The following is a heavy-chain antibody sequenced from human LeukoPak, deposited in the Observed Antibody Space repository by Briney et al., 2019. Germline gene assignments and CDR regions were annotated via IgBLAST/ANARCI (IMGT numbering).Heavy chain of an antibody. CDR2: LSFDGSNE. CDR1: GFTFSSYS. D-gene: IGHD3-16*02. J-gene: IGHJ6*02. V-gene: IGHV3-30*03. Sequence: GGSLRLSCAASGFTFSSYSMHWVRQSPGRGLEWVSFLSFDGSNEFYADSLKGRFTISRDNSKDTLCLQMDSLRAEDTALYYCAREEHDYVWGSYRYYYYYGIDVWGQGTTVTVSS. CDR3: AREEHDYVWGSYRYYYYYGIDV.